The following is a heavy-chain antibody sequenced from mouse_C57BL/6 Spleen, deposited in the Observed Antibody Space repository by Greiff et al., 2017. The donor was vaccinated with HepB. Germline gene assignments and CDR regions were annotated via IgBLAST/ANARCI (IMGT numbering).Heavy chain of an antibody. CDR2: IYPGSGNT. J-gene: IGHJ2*01. CDR1: GYTFTDYY. V-gene: IGHV1-76*01. D-gene: IGHD2-4*01. CDR3: ATYDYDGFDY. Sequence: LVESGAELVRPGASVKLSCKASGYTFTDYYINWVKQRPGQGLEWIARIYPGSGNTYYNEKFKGKATLTAEKSSSTAYMQLSSLTSEDSAVYFCATYDYDGFDYWGQGTTLTVSS.